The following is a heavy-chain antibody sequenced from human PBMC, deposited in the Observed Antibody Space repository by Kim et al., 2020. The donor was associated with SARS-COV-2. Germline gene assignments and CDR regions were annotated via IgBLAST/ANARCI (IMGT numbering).Heavy chain of an antibody. J-gene: IGHJ6*02. CDR3: ARGNYFESISLSDYYNGMDA. CDR1: GLTFDESA. V-gene: IGHV3-30-3*01. D-gene: IGHD3-22*01. CDR2: ISYDGRNE. Sequence: GGSLRLSRAASGLTFDESAMNWVRQAAGKGLAWVAVISYDGRNEEYADSVKGRFTISRDNSKSTLYLQMNSLRVEDTAVYFCARGNYFESISLSDYYNGMDAWGQGTTVTVSS.